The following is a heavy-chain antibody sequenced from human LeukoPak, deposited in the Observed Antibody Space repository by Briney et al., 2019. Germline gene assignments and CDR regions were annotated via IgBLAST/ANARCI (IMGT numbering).Heavy chain of an antibody. CDR3: ARDRVRIQLWFGDDAFDI. V-gene: IGHV4-4*07. CDR2: IYTSGST. J-gene: IGHJ3*02. CDR1: GGSISSYY. Sequence: PSETLYLTCTVSGGSISSYYWSWIRQPAGKGLEWIGRIYTSGSTNYNPSLKSRVTMSVDTSKNQFSLKLSSVTAADTAVYYCARDRVRIQLWFGDDAFDIWGQGTMVTVSS. D-gene: IGHD5-18*01.